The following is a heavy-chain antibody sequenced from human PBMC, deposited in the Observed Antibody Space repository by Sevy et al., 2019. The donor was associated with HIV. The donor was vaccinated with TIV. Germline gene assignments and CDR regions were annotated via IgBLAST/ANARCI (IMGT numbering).Heavy chain of an antibody. CDR1: GFTFSHHN. V-gene: IGHV3-48*02. CDR2: ISKSGSTT. Sequence: GGSLRLSCAASGFTFSHHNMNWVRQAPGKGLEWISYISKSGSTTYFADSVRGRFTISRDNAKNSLFLEMHSLPDEDRAVYYCAREENRELGTIPLDSWGRGIQVTVSS. CDR3: AREENRELGTIPLDS. D-gene: IGHD7-27*01. J-gene: IGHJ4*02.